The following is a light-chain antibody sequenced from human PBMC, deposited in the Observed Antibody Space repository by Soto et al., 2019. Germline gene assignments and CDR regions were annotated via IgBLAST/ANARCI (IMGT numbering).Light chain of an antibody. Sequence: GESVTITCRASQVISTSLAWYQVKPGKAPKLLIYAASTLESGVPSRFSATVSGTEFSLTITSLQPEDVAVYYCQQYYSAPLTFGGGTKVEIK. CDR3: QQYYSAPLT. CDR1: QVISTS. J-gene: IGKJ4*01. CDR2: AAS. V-gene: IGKV1-9*01.